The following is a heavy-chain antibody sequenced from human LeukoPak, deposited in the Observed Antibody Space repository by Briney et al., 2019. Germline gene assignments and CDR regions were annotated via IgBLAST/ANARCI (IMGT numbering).Heavy chain of an antibody. Sequence: SETLSLTCAVYGGSFNNYYWSWLRQPPGEGLEWIGEISHSGSTNYNPSLKSRVTVSLDTSKNQFSLKLGSVTAADTAVYYCARGFSHWGQGTLVTVSS. CDR2: ISHSGST. J-gene: IGHJ4*02. V-gene: IGHV4-34*01. CDR1: GGSFNNYY. CDR3: ARGFSH.